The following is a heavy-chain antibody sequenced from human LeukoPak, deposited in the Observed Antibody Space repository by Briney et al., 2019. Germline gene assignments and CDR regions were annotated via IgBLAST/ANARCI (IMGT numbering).Heavy chain of an antibody. CDR1: GGSMSTYY. Sequence: TSETLSLTCTVSGGSMSTYYWSWIRQPPGKGLEWIGYIYDSLSTDYNPSLESRVTISVDMSKNQFSLKLTSVTAADTVVYYCARRSWYVDYWGQGTLVTVSS. J-gene: IGHJ4*02. CDR3: ARRSWYVDY. D-gene: IGHD6-13*01. V-gene: IGHV4-59*01. CDR2: IYDSLST.